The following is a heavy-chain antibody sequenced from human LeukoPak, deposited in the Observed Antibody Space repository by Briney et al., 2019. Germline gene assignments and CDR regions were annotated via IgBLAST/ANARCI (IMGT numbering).Heavy chain of an antibody. D-gene: IGHD2-2*01. V-gene: IGHV3-48*03. CDR1: GFTFSSYE. J-gene: IGHJ3*02. Sequence: GGSLRLSCAASGFTFSSYEMNWVRQAPGKGLEWVSYISSSGSTIYYADSVKGRFTISRDNAKNSLYLQMNSLRAEDTAVYHCAVVRALDAFDIWGQGTMVTVSS. CDR3: AVVRALDAFDI. CDR2: ISSSGSTI.